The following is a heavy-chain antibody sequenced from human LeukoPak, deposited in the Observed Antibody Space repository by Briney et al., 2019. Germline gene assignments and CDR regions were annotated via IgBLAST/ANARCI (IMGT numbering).Heavy chain of an antibody. CDR2: IYYSGST. CDR3: ARAVAGTFPVFFDY. D-gene: IGHD6-19*01. J-gene: IGHJ4*02. Sequence: SQTLSLTCTVSGGSISSGDYYWSWIRQPPGKGLEWIGYIYYSGSTYYNPSLKSRVTISVDTSKNQFSLKLSSVTAADTAVYYCARAVAGTFPVFFDYWGQGTLVTVPS. CDR1: GGSISSGDYY. V-gene: IGHV4-30-4*08.